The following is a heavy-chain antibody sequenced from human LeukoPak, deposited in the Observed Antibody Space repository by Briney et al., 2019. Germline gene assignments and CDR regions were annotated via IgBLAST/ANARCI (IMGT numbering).Heavy chain of an antibody. CDR2: IYPGDSDT. Sequence: GESLKISCKGSGYSFSSNWIGWVRQMPGKGLERMGIIYPGDSDTRYSPSFQGQVTISADKSISTAYLQWSSLKASDTAMYYCARPPTTRDAFDIWGQGTMVTVSS. CDR3: ARPPTTRDAFDI. D-gene: IGHD4-17*01. J-gene: IGHJ3*02. CDR1: GYSFSSNW. V-gene: IGHV5-51*01.